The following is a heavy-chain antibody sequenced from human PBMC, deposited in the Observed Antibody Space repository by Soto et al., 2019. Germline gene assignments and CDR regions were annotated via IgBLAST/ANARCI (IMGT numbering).Heavy chain of an antibody. Sequence: GGSLRLSCAASGFTFSSYSMNWVRQAPGKGLEWVSSISSSSSYIYYADSVKGRFTISRDNAKNSLYLQMNSLRAEDTAVYYCARDLTPVVPADYYYYYGMDVWGQGTTVNVSS. CDR2: ISSSSSYI. CDR3: ARDLTPVVPADYYYYYGMDV. J-gene: IGHJ6*02. D-gene: IGHD2-2*01. V-gene: IGHV3-21*01. CDR1: GFTFSSYS.